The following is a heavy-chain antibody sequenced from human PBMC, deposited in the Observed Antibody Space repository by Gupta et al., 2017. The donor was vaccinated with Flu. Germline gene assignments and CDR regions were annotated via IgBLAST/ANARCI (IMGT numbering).Heavy chain of an antibody. J-gene: IGHJ4*02. CDR2: INHSGIT. D-gene: IGHD5-18*01. V-gene: IGHV4-34*01. CDR1: GGSFSDYY. CDR3: ARGVGIQLWNY. Sequence: QVQLQQWGAGLLKPSETLSLTCAVYGGSFSDYYWSWIRQPPGKGLEWIGEINHSGITNYNPSLKSRITISVDTSKNQFSLKLSSVTAADTAVYYCARGVGIQLWNYWGQGRLVTVSS.